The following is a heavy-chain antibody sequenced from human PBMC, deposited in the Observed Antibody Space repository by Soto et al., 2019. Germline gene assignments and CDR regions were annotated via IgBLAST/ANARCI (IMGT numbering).Heavy chain of an antibody. J-gene: IGHJ6*02. D-gene: IGHD2-2*01. Sequence: GGSVRLSCAPSGFTFSNAWMNWVRQAQGKGLEWVGRIKSKTDGGTTDYAAPVKGRFTISRDDSKNTLYLQMNSLKTEDTAVYYCTTVTVVPAAMFGYYYYYGMDVWGQGTTVTVSS. CDR3: TTVTVVPAAMFGYYYYYGMDV. V-gene: IGHV3-15*07. CDR2: IKSKTDGGTT. CDR1: GFTFSNAW.